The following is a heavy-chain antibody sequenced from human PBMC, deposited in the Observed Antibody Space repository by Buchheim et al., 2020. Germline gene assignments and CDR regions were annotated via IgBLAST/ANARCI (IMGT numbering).Heavy chain of an antibody. J-gene: IGHJ6*02. CDR2: ICGSGGST. D-gene: IGHD5-18*01. Sequence: EVQPLESGGGLVQPGGSLRLSCAASGFTFSSYAMSWVRQAPGKGLEWFSAICGSGGSTYYADAVKGRFTISRDTSKTTLHLQMNSLRAEDTAVYYCAKDLQIWLHFYYYGMDVWGQGTT. V-gene: IGHV3-23*01. CDR3: AKDLQIWLHFYYYGMDV. CDR1: GFTFSSYA.